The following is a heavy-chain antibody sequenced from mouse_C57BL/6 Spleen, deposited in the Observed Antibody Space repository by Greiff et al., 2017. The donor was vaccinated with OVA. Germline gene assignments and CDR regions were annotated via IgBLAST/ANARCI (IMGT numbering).Heavy chain of an antibody. V-gene: IGHV1-15*01. CDR2: IDPETGGT. CDR1: GYTFTDYE. CDR3: TRGIGNYPSDY. D-gene: IGHD2-1*01. Sequence: QVHVKQSGAELVRPGASVTLSCKASGYTFTDYEMHWVKQTPVHGLEWIGAIDPETGGTAYNQKFKGKAILTADKSSSTAYMELRSLTSEDSAVYYCTRGIGNYPSDYWGQGTTLTVSS. J-gene: IGHJ2*01.